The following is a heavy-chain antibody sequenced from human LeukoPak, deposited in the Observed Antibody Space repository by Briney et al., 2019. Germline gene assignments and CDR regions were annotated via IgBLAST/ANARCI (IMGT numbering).Heavy chain of an antibody. Sequence: GGSLRLSCAASGFTFSSYAMSWGRQAPGKGLEGVSVISGSGGSTYYADSVKGRFTISRDNFKNTLYLQMNSLRAEDTAVYYCAKDRDSGYEALDYWGQGTLVTVSS. V-gene: IGHV3-23*01. J-gene: IGHJ4*02. CDR3: AKDRDSGYEALDY. CDR1: GFTFSSYA. CDR2: ISGSGGST. D-gene: IGHD5-12*01.